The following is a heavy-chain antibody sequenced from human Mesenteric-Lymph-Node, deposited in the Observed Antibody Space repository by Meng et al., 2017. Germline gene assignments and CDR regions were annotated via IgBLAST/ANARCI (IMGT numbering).Heavy chain of an antibody. D-gene: IGHD3-22*01. CDR1: GFTFGDYA. CDR2: IRSKAYGGTT. Sequence: GESLKISCTASGFTFGDYAMSWVRQAPGKGLEWVGFIRSKAYGGTTEYAASVKGRFTISRDDSKSIAYLQMNSLKTEDTAVYYCTRDGWYYYDSSGYIGYWYFDLWGRGTLVTVSS. V-gene: IGHV3-49*04. CDR3: TRDGWYYYDSSGYIGYWYFDL. J-gene: IGHJ2*01.